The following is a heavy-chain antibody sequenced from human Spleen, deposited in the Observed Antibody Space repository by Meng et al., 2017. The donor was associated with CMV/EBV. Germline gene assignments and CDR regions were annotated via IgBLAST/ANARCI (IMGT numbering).Heavy chain of an antibody. CDR1: GYTFTGYY. CDR2: INPNSGGT. V-gene: IGHV1-2*02. Sequence: ASVKVSCKASGYTFTGYYMNWVRQAPGQGLESMGWINPNSGGTNYAQKFQGRVTMTRDTSISTAYMEVSRLRSDDKAMYYCARNLCSSTSVYGMDVWGQGTTVTVSS. CDR3: ARNLCSSTSVYGMDV. J-gene: IGHJ6*02. D-gene: IGHD2-2*01.